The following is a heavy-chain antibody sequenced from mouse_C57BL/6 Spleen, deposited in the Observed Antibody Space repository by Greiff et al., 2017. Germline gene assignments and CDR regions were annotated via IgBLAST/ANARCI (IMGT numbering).Heavy chain of an antibody. Sequence: EVQLVESGPGMVKPSQSLSLTCTVTGYSITSGYDWHWIRHFPGNKLEWMGYISYSGSTNYNPSLKSRISITHDTSKNHFFLKLNSVTTEDTATYYCARDGLLPFAYWGQGTLVTVSA. CDR3: ARDGLLPFAY. V-gene: IGHV3-1*01. J-gene: IGHJ3*01. CDR1: GYSITSGYD. CDR2: ISYSGST. D-gene: IGHD2-3*01.